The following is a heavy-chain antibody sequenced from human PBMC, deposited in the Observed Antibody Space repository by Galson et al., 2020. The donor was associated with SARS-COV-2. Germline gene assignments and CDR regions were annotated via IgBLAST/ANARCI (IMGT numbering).Heavy chain of an antibody. V-gene: IGHV3-21*01. CDR3: AREVYSYGFFY. CDR2: ISSSSSNI. CDR1: GFTFSSYS. J-gene: IGHJ4*02. D-gene: IGHD5-18*01. Sequence: GGSLRLSCAASGFTFSSYSMNWVRQAPGKGLEWVSSISSSSSNIYYADSVKGRFTISRDNAKNSLYLQMHSLRAEDSAVYYCAREVYSYGFFYGCQGTLVTVSS.